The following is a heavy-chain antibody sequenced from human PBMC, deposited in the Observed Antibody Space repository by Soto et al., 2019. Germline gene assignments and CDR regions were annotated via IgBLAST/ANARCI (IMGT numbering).Heavy chain of an antibody. J-gene: IGHJ6*02. D-gene: IGHD6-19*01. CDR3: GRAQSSDYYYYYGMDV. CDR1: GFTFSSYD. CDR2: IGTAGDT. Sequence: GGSLRLSCAASGFTFSSYDMHWVRQATGKGLEWVSAIGTAGDTYYPGSVKGRFTISRENAKNSLYLQMNSLRAEDTAVYYCGRAQSSDYYYYYGMDVWGQGTTVTVSS. V-gene: IGHV3-13*01.